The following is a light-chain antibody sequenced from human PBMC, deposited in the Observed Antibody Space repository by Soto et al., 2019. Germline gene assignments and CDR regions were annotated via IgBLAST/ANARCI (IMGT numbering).Light chain of an antibody. CDR3: QTWGTGIVV. CDR2: LNSDGSH. Sequence: QPVLTQSPSASASLGASVKLTCTLSSGPSSYAIAWHQQQPEKGPRYLMRLNSDGSHTNGDGIPDRFSGSSSGTERYLTISRLQTEDEADYYCQTWGTGIVVFGRGTKLTV. V-gene: IGLV4-69*01. J-gene: IGLJ2*01. CDR1: SGPSSYA.